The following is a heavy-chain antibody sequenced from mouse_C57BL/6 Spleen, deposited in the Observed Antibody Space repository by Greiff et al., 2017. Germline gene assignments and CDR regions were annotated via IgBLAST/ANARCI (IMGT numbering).Heavy chain of an antibody. J-gene: IGHJ2*01. D-gene: IGHD1-1*01. CDR3: ARSRATVAFDY. CDR2: IYPGDGDT. V-gene: IGHV1-80*01. CDR1: GYAFSSYW. Sequence: QVQLQQSGAELVKPGASVKISCKASGYAFSSYWMNWVKQRPGKGLEWIGQIYPGDGDTNYNGKFKGKATLTADKSSSTSYMQLSSLTSEDSAVYFCARSRATVAFDYWGQGTTLTVSS.